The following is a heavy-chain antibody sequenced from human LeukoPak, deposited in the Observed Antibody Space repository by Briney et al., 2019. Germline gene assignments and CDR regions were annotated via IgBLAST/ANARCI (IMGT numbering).Heavy chain of an antibody. V-gene: IGHV4-39*07. CDR1: GGSISSSSYY. Sequence: SETLSLTCTVSGGSISSSSYYWGWIRQPPGKGLEWIGSIYYSGSTYYNPSLKSRVTISVDTSKNQFSLKLSSVTAADTAVYYCARIPFNSSSWIRWGQGTLVTVSS. CDR3: ARIPFNSSSWIR. D-gene: IGHD6-13*01. CDR2: IYYSGST. J-gene: IGHJ4*02.